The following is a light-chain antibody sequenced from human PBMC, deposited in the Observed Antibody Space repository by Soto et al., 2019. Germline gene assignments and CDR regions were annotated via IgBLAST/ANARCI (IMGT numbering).Light chain of an antibody. CDR2: EAS. Sequence: EIVLTQSPATLSLSPGERATLSCMASQSVSSYVAWYQQKPGQAPRLLIYEASNRATGITARFSGSGSGTDFTLAISSLEPEDVAVSDCQQGSNWPPIFTVGPGTKVDIK. CDR1: QSVSSY. V-gene: IGKV3-11*01. J-gene: IGKJ3*01. CDR3: QQGSNWPPIFT.